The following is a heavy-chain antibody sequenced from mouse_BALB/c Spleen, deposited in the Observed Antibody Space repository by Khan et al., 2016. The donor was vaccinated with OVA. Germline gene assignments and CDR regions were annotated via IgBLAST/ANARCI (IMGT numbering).Heavy chain of an antibody. CDR3: ARQPYYHYNLRDY. J-gene: IGHJ4*01. CDR2: IWSDGST. D-gene: IGHD2-10*01. V-gene: IGHV2-6-1*01. Sequence: QVQLQQSGPGLVAPSQSLSITCTISGFSLTNYGVHWVRQPPGKGLEWLVVIWSDGSTTYNSALKSRLTISKDNSKSQVFLKMNSLQSEDTDVYVCARQPYYHYNLRDYWGQGTTGTVSS. CDR1: GFSLTNYG.